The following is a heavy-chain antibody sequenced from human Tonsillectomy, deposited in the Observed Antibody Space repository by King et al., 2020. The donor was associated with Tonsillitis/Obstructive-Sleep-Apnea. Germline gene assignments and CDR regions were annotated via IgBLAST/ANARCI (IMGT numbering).Heavy chain of an antibody. CDR1: GFTFSSYG. V-gene: IGHV3-30*18. CDR2: ISYDGSNK. J-gene: IGHJ6*02. CDR3: AKDLGPGDYYYYGMDV. D-gene: IGHD7-27*01. Sequence: HVQLVESGGGVVQPGRSLRLSCAASGFTFSSYGMHWVRQAPGKGLEWVAVISYDGSNKYYADSVKGRFTISRDNSKNTLYLQMNSLRAEDTAVYYGAKDLGPGDYYYYGMDVWGQGTTVTVSS.